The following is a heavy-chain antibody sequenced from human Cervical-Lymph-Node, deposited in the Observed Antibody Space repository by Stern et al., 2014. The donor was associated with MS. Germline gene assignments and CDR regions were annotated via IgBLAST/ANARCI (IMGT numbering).Heavy chain of an antibody. V-gene: IGHV3-23*04. D-gene: IGHD3-9*01. Sequence: EVQLVESGGGLVQPGGSLRLSCAASGFTFSNYAMSWVRQAPGKGLEWVASISSLSGATHYTDSARGRFTISRDNSKNTLDLQMNGPRVDDTAVYFCAKGRQKGGPFDWSFPLDYWGQGTLVTVSS. CDR1: GFTFSNYA. CDR2: ISSLSGAT. CDR3: AKGRQKGGPFDWSFPLDY. J-gene: IGHJ4*02.